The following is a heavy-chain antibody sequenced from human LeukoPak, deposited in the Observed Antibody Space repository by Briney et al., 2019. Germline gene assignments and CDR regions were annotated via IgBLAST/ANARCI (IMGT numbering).Heavy chain of an antibody. V-gene: IGHV3-48*03. J-gene: IGHJ4*02. CDR2: ISSSGDTI. CDR3: ARDFDTSGYSFDY. Sequence: PGGSLRLSCAASGFTFSSYEMNWVRQAPGKGLEWVSYISSSGDTIYYADSVKGRFTISRDNAKNSLYLQMNSLRAEDTAVYYCARDFDTSGYSFDYWGQGTLVTVSS. D-gene: IGHD3-22*01. CDR1: GFTFSSYE.